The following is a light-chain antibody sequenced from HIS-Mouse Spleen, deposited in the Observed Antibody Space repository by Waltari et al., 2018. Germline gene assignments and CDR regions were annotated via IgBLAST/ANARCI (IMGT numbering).Light chain of an antibody. CDR2: DNN. J-gene: IGLJ3*02. CDR3: GTWDSSLSAGV. Sequence: QSVLTQPPSVSAAPGQKVTIPCPGSSSHIGNNYVSWYQQLPGTAPKLLIYDNNKRPSGIPDRFSGSKSGTSATLGITGLQTGDEADYYCGTWDSSLSAGVFGGGTKLTVL. V-gene: IGLV1-51*01. CDR1: SSHIGNNY.